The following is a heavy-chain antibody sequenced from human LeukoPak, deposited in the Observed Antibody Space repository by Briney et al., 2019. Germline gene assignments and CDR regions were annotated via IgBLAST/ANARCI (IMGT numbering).Heavy chain of an antibody. Sequence: GGSLRLSCAASGFTFSSYWMSWVRQAPGKGLEWVANIKQDGSEKYYVDSVKGRFTISRDNAKNSLYLQMNSLRAEDTAVYYCARSLLGYCSSTSCYVSDYWGQGTLVTVSS. V-gene: IGHV3-7*01. J-gene: IGHJ4*02. D-gene: IGHD2-2*01. CDR2: IKQDGSEK. CDR1: GFTFSSYW. CDR3: ARSLLGYCSSTSCYVSDY.